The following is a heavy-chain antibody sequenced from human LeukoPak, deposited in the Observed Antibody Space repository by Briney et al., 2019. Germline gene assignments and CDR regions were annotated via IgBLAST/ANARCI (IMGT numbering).Heavy chain of an antibody. Sequence: GGPLRLSCAAPGFIFSNAWISGVRQAPGKGWEWVSYIRRRDRTIYYAGSVKGRFTISTDNAENSLYLQMNSLRTEDTAVYYCARDHRWGFDYWGRGTLVTVSS. CDR2: IRRRDRTI. D-gene: IGHD7-27*01. J-gene: IGHJ4*02. CDR1: GFIFSNAW. V-gene: IGHV3-48*01. CDR3: ARDHRWGFDY.